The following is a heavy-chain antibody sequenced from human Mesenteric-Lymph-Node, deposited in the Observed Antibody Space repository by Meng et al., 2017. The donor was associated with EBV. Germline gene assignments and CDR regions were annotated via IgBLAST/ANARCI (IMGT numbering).Heavy chain of an antibody. CDR3: EYSGYSSGDNPSYFDY. Sequence: QVELQESGPGPVKPSGTLSLTCAVSGDSISSSNWWSWVRQPPGKGLEWIGEVYYSGSTSYSRSLKNRVTISVDKSNNQFSLELTSVTAADTAIYYCEYSGYSSGDNPSYFDYWDRGTLVTVAS. CDR2: VYYSGST. V-gene: IGHV4-4*02. J-gene: IGHJ4*02. D-gene: IGHD3-22*01. CDR1: GDSISSSNW.